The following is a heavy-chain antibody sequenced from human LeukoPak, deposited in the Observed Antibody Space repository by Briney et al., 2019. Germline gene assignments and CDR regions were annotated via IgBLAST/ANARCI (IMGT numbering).Heavy chain of an antibody. Sequence: SETLSLTCAVYGGSFSGYYWSWIRQAPGKGLEWIGEINHSGSTNYNPSLKSRVTISVDTSKNQFSLKLTSVSAADTAVYYCARQGNWANYHHYYYMDVWGKGTTVTISS. D-gene: IGHD7-27*01. J-gene: IGHJ6*03. V-gene: IGHV4-34*01. CDR3: ARQGNWANYHHYYYMDV. CDR1: GGSFSGYY. CDR2: INHSGST.